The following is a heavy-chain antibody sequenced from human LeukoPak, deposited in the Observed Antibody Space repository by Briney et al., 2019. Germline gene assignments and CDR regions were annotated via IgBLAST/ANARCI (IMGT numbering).Heavy chain of an antibody. CDR3: ARGPQGYDFWSGPEEIYDY. D-gene: IGHD3-3*01. V-gene: IGHV1-8*01. Sequence: ASVKVSCKASGYTFTSYDINWVRQATGQGLEWMGWMNPNSGNTGYAQKFQGRVTMTRNTSISTAYMELSSLRSEDTAVYYCARGPQGYDFWSGPEEIYDYWGQGTLVTVSS. CDR1: GYTFTSYD. CDR2: MNPNSGNT. J-gene: IGHJ4*02.